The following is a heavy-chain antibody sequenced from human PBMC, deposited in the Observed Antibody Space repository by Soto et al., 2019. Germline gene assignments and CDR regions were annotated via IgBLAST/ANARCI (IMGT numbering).Heavy chain of an antibody. Sequence: VGSLRLSCAASGFTFSNACINWVRQTPGKGLEWVGRVKSKTDGGTTDFAAPVKGRSAISRDDSKNMVYLEMNSLKTEDTAIYYCTTDSYITSIIVRFDYWGHGTLVTVSP. CDR3: TTDSYITSIIVRFDY. CDR2: VKSKTDGGTT. D-gene: IGHD3-22*01. J-gene: IGHJ4*01. V-gene: IGHV3-15*07. CDR1: GFTFSNAC.